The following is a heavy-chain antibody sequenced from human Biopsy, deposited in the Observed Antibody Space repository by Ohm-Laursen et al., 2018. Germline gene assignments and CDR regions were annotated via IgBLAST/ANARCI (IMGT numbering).Heavy chain of an antibody. J-gene: IGHJ4*02. CDR2: ISGYNGNT. CDR1: GYFFSSYG. CDR3: VRGTGSQYFDY. Sequence: ASVKVSCNASGYFFSSYGLNWVRQAPGQGLEWMGRISGYNGNTNYAQKFQGRVTMTIDSSASTAYLELRSLRSDDTAFYYCVRGTGSQYFDYWGQGTLVTVFS. V-gene: IGHV1-18*01. D-gene: IGHD1-26*01.